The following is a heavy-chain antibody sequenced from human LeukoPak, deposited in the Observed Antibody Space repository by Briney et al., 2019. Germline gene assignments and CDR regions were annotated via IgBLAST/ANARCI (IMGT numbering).Heavy chain of an antibody. CDR2: ISGDGGST. CDR1: GFTFDDYA. Sequence: PGGSLRLSCAASGFTFDDYAMHWVRQAPGKGLEWVSLISGDGGSTYYADSVKGRFTISRDNSKNSLYLQMNSLRTEDTAMYYCAKPLTYYYVSGTLAALDYWGQGTLVTVSS. J-gene: IGHJ4*01. D-gene: IGHD3-10*01. V-gene: IGHV3-43*02. CDR3: AKPLTYYYVSGTLAALDY.